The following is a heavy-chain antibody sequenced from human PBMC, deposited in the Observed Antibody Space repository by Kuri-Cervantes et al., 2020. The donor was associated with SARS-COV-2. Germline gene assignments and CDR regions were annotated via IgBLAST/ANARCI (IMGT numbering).Heavy chain of an antibody. J-gene: IGHJ3*02. Sequence: GESLKISCTGSGFVFNSYGMHWVRQAPGKGLEWVAVISYDGSNKYYADSVKGRFTISRDNSKNTLYLQMNSLRAEDTAVYYCARDGSITIFGVVRWYAFDIWGQGTMVTVSS. D-gene: IGHD3-3*01. CDR1: GFVFNSYG. CDR2: ISYDGSNK. V-gene: IGHV3-30*19. CDR3: ARDGSITIFGVVRWYAFDI.